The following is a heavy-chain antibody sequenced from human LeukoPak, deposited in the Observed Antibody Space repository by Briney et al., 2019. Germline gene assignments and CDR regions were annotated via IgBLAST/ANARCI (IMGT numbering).Heavy chain of an antibody. J-gene: IGHJ2*01. CDR2: IWYDGNNK. Sequence: GGSLRLSCAASGFTFSNNGMHWVRQAPGKGLEWVALIWYDGNNKYYADSVKGRFTVSRDNSKNTLYLQMNSLRAEDTAVYYCARDLAAGEHFYFDLWGRGALVTVSS. V-gene: IGHV3-33*01. D-gene: IGHD7-27*01. CDR3: ARDLAAGEHFYFDL. CDR1: GFTFSNNG.